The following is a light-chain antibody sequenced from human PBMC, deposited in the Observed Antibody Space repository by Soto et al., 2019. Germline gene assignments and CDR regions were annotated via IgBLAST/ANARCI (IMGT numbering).Light chain of an antibody. V-gene: IGLV2-14*01. Sequence: QSGLNQASPVFGSPGQVITISCTGTRRAVGGYNYVSWYQQDPGKAPKVMIYDVSNRPSGVSHRFSASKSGNTASLTISGLQADDEADYYCSSYTSSSTYVFGTGTKVTVL. J-gene: IGLJ1*01. CDR3: SSYTSSSTYV. CDR1: RRAVGGYNY. CDR2: DVS.